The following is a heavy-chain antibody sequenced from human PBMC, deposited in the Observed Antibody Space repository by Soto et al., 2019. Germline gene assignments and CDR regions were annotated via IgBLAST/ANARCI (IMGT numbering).Heavy chain of an antibody. CDR2: ISSSGSTI. Sequence: GGSLRLSCAASGFTCSDYYMSWIRQAPGKGLEWVSYISSSGSTIYYADSVKGRFTISRDNAKNSLYLQMNSLRAEDTAVYYCAPLRPIAVAQRFYYYGMDVWGQGTTVTVSS. J-gene: IGHJ6*02. V-gene: IGHV3-11*01. CDR1: GFTCSDYY. D-gene: IGHD6-19*01. CDR3: APLRPIAVAQRFYYYGMDV.